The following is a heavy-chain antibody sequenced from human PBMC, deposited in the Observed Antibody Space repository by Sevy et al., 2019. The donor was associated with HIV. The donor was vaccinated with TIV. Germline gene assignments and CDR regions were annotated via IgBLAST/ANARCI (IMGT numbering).Heavy chain of an antibody. CDR3: ARDYGGNLDH. D-gene: IGHD2-15*01. J-gene: IGHJ4*02. V-gene: IGHV3-11*01. CDR2: ISSTGNTK. CDR1: GFTVSDNY. Sequence: GGSLRLSCAASGFTVSDNYMSRIRQAPGKGLEWVSYISSTGNTKLYADSVKGRFTISRDNAKNSLYLQMNSLRAEDTAVYFCARDYGGNLDHWGQGTLVTVSS.